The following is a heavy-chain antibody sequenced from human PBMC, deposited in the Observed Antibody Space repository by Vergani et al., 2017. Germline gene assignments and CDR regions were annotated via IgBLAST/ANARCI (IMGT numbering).Heavy chain of an antibody. Sequence: QVQLQESGPGLVKPSETLSLTCTVSGGSISSYYWSWIRQPPGKGLEWIGYIYYSGSTNYNPSLKSRVTISVDTSKNQFSLKLSSVTAADTAVYYCARQYDILTGFVDVWGKGTTVTVSS. CDR2: IYYSGST. CDR3: ARQYDILTGFVDV. V-gene: IGHV4-59*01. CDR1: GGSISSYY. D-gene: IGHD3-9*01. J-gene: IGHJ6*04.